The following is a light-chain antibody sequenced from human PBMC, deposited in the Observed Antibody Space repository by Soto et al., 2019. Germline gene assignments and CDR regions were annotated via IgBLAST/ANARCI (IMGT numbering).Light chain of an antibody. J-gene: IGLJ3*02. CDR3: SSYTSSSLWM. Sequence: QSALTQPASVSGSPGQSITISCTGTSNDVGGYNYVSWYQQHPGKAPKLMISEVTNRPSGVSNRFSGSKSGNTASLTISGLQAEDEADYYCSSYTSSSLWMFGGGTKVTVL. CDR2: EVT. CDR1: SNDVGGYNY. V-gene: IGLV2-14*01.